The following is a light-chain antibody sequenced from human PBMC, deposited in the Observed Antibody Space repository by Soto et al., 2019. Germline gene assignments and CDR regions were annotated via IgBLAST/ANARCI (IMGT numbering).Light chain of an antibody. CDR1: HGVSTF. CDR3: QQRSNSWT. CDR2: DAS. Sequence: IVLTQSPATLSLSPGERATLSCRASHGVSTFLAWYQQKPGQAPRLLIYDASNRASDIPARFSGSGSGTDFTLPISSLEPEDFAVYYCQQRSNSWTFGQGTKVEIK. J-gene: IGKJ1*01. V-gene: IGKV3-11*01.